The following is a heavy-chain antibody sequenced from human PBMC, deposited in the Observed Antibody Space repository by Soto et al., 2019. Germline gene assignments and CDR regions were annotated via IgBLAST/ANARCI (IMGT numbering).Heavy chain of an antibody. D-gene: IGHD1-26*01. J-gene: IGHJ4*02. CDR3: VGARGRLVGFDY. Sequence: QVQPQQWGAGLLKPSETLSLTCAVNSESLSGYYWSWIRQSPGKGLEWIGEIDGSGNTNYSPSLRSRVAMSVDTSKNHFSLNLNSVSAADTAAYYCVGARGRLVGFDYWGQGTLVTVSS. CDR2: IDGSGNT. V-gene: IGHV4-34*01. CDR1: SESLSGYY.